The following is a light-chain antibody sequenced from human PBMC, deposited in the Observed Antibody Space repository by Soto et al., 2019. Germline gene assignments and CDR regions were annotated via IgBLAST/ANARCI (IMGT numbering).Light chain of an antibody. CDR2: GAS. CDR1: QTVTSSY. J-gene: IGKJ4*01. CDR3: QQYSTSRLT. V-gene: IGKV3-20*01. Sequence: EIVLTQSPGTLSLSPGERATLSCRASQTVTSSYLAWYQQKPGQAPRLLISGASSRATGIPDRFSGSGSGTDFTLTISRLEPEDFAVYYCQQYSTSRLTFGCGTKVEIK.